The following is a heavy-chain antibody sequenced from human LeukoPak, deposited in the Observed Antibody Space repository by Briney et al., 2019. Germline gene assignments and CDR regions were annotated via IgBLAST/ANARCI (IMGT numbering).Heavy chain of an antibody. CDR3: AKRGVVIRVVLVGFHKEAYYFDS. D-gene: IGHD3-10*01. V-gene: IGHV3-23*01. CDR2: ISGSGGRT. Sequence: QSGTSLRLSCAASGFSFSGYGMHWVRQAPGKGLEWVAGISGSGGRTNYADSVKGRFTISRDSPKNTLCLQMNSLRAEDTAVYFCAKRGVVIRVVLVGFHKEAYYFDSWGQGALVTVSS. J-gene: IGHJ4*02. CDR1: GFSFSGYG.